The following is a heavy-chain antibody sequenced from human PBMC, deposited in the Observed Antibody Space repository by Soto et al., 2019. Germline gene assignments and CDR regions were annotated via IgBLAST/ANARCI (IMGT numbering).Heavy chain of an antibody. CDR3: ATALYGDYHQGDISWFVP. CDR1: GYTLTELS. Sequence: ASVKVSCKVSGYTLTELSMHWVRQAPGKGLEWMGGFDPEDGETIYAQKFQGRVTMTEDTSTDTAYMELSSLRSEDTAVYYCATALYGDYHQGDISWFVPWGQGALVTVSS. D-gene: IGHD4-17*01. J-gene: IGHJ5*02. CDR2: FDPEDGET. V-gene: IGHV1-24*01.